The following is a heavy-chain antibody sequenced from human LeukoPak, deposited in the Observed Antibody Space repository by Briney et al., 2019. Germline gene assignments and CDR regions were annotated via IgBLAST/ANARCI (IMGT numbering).Heavy chain of an antibody. Sequence: PGRSLRLSCAASVFTLRSYAMSGVREAPGRGLECVSAISGSGGSTYYADSVKGRFTISRDHSKNTLHLQMNRLRAEDTAVYYCAKVKMGYDFWSGSLDYWGQGTLVTVSS. V-gene: IGHV3-23*01. CDR3: AKVKMGYDFWSGSLDY. D-gene: IGHD3-3*01. CDR2: ISGSGGST. CDR1: VFTLRSYA. J-gene: IGHJ4*02.